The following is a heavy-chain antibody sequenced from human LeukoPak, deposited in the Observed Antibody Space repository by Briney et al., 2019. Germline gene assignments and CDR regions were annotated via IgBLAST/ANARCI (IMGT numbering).Heavy chain of an antibody. V-gene: IGHV1-46*01. J-gene: IGHJ4*02. CDR1: GYTFTSYY. Sequence: ASVKVSCKASGYTFTSYYMHWVRQAPGQGLEWMGIINPSGGSTSYAQKFQGRVTMTEDTSTDTAYMELSSLRSEDTAVYYCATVYQAGNFDYWGQGTLVTVSS. D-gene: IGHD2-2*01. CDR2: INPSGGST. CDR3: ATVYQAGNFDY.